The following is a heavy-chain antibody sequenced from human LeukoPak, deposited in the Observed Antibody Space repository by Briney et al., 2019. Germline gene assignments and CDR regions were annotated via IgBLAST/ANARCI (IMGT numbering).Heavy chain of an antibody. Sequence: PSETLSLTCTVSGDSIADYYWTWIRQPPGKGLEWIGYMSHTGKTSYNPSLKSRVTISADTSKNQCSLRLNSVTAADTAVYYCARDRAPMTPVTTYYFYMDVWGKGTTVTVSS. J-gene: IGHJ6*03. D-gene: IGHD4-11*01. CDR2: MSHTGKT. CDR1: GDSIADYY. V-gene: IGHV4-59*01. CDR3: ARDRAPMTPVTTYYFYMDV.